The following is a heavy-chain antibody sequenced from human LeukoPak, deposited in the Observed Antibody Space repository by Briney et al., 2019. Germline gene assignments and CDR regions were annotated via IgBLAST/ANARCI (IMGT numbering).Heavy chain of an antibody. Sequence: GGSLRLSCAASGFTFTSYSMNWVRQAPGKGLEWVSTISGGGGSTYYADSVKGRFTISRDNSKNTLYLQVNSLRAEDTAVYYCATFADYWGQGTLVTVSS. D-gene: IGHD3-10*01. CDR3: ATFADY. CDR2: ISGGGGST. CDR1: GFTFTSYS. J-gene: IGHJ4*02. V-gene: IGHV3-23*01.